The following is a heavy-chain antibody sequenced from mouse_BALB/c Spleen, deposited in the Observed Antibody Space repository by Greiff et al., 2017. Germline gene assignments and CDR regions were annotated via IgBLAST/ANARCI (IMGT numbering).Heavy chain of an antibody. D-gene: IGHD1-1*01. V-gene: IGHV7-3*02. CDR2: IRNKANGYTT. CDR3: ARAHYGSGAMDY. Sequence: EVLVVESGGGLVQPGGSLRLSCATSGFTFTDYYMSWVRQPPGKALEWLGFIRNKANGYTTEYSASVKGRFTISRDNSQSILYLQMNTLRAEDSATYYCARAHYGSGAMDYWGQGTSVTVSS. J-gene: IGHJ4*01. CDR1: GFTFTDYY.